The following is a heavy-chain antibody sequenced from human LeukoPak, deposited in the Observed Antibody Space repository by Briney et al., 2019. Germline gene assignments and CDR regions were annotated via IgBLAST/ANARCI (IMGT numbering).Heavy chain of an antibody. V-gene: IGHV3-53*01. J-gene: IGHJ6*01. D-gene: IGHD3-10*01. CDR1: GLTVSSNY. CDR3: AREHVTMIRGLVPRYYYNGMDV. CDR2: IYSGGTT. Sequence: GGSLRLSCVASGLTVSSNYMSWVRQAPGKGLEWVSVIYSGGTTYYADSVRGRFTISRDNSKSTLHLQMNSLRAEDTALYYCAREHVTMIRGLVPRYYYNGMDVWGQGTTVTVSS.